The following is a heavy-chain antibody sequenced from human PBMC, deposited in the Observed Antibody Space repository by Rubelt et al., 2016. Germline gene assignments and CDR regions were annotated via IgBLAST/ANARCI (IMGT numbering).Heavy chain of an antibody. CDR1: GGSFSGYS. D-gene: IGHD2-2*01. V-gene: IGHV4-34*01. Sequence: QVQLQQWGAGLLKPSETLSLTCAVYGGSFSGYSWSWIRQPPGKGLEWIGEINHSGGTNYNRSLKSRGTISVDTSKNQFSLKLSSVTAADTAVYYCASVQVVPAAIGDDAFDIWGQGTMVTVSS. CDR2: INHSGGT. J-gene: IGHJ3*02. CDR3: ASVQVVPAAIGDDAFDI.